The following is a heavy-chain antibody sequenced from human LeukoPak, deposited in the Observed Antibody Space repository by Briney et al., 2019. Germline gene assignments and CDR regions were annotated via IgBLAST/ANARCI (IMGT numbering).Heavy chain of an antibody. CDR2: ISAYNGNT. Sequence: VASVKVSCKASGYTFTSYAMHWVRQAPGQRLEWMGWISAYNGNTNYAQKLQGRVTMTTDTSTSTAYMELRSLRSDDTAVYYCARHRGWYYFDYWGQGTLVTVSS. D-gene: IGHD6-19*01. J-gene: IGHJ4*02. CDR3: ARHRGWYYFDY. V-gene: IGHV1-18*01. CDR1: GYTFTSYA.